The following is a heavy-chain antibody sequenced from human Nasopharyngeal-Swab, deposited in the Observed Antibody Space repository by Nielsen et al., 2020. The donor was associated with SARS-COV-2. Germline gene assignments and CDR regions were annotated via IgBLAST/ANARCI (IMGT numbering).Heavy chain of an antibody. J-gene: IGHJ6*02. CDR2: IYYSGST. D-gene: IGHD3-10*01. CDR1: GGSISSYY. Sequence: GSLRLSCTVSGGSISSYYWSWIRQPPGKGLEWIGYIYYSGSTNYNPSLKSRVTISVDTSKNQFSLKLSSVTAADTAVYYCARDYRGFGELFGGYYYYGMDVWGQGTTVTVSS. CDR3: ARDYRGFGELFGGYYYYGMDV. V-gene: IGHV4-59*01.